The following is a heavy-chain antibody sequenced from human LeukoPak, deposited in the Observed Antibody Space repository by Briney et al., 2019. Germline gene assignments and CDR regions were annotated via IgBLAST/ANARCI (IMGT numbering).Heavy chain of an antibody. V-gene: IGHV3-48*03. CDR1: GFTFSSYE. D-gene: IGHD3-22*01. CDR2: ISSSGSTI. J-gene: IGHJ4*02. Sequence: PGGSLRLSCAASGFTFSSYEMNWVRQAPGKGLEWVSYISSSGSTIYYADSVKGRFTISRDNAKNSLYLQMNSLRAEDTALYYCARRPVNAPPTHWGQGTLVTVSS. CDR3: ARRPVNAPPTH.